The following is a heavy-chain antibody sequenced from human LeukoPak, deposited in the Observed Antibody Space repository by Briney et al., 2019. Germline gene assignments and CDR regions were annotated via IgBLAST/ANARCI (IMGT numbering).Heavy chain of an antibody. V-gene: IGHV2-5*01. CDR2: IYWNDDK. D-gene: IGHD3-22*01. J-gene: IGHJ4*02. Sequence: SGPTLVNPTQTLTLTCTFSGFSLSTSGVGVGWIRQPPGKALEWLALIYWNDDKRYSPSLKSRLTITKDTSKNQVVLTMTNMDPVDTVTYYCARNHYDSSGYYRFDYWGQGTLVTVSS. CDR1: GFSLSTSGVG. CDR3: ARNHYDSSGYYRFDY.